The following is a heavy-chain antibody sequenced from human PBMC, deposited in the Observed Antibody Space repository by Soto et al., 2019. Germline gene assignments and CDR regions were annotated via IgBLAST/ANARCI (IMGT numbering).Heavy chain of an antibody. V-gene: IGHV3-48*03. CDR1: GLTFRSYE. J-gene: IGHJ4*02. Sequence: GGSLRLSCVDSGLTFRSYEMNWVRQAPGKGLEWVSDISSSGSAIYYADSVKGRFTISRDNAKNSLYLQMNSLRAEDTAIYFCAAALDYWGQGTLVTVSS. CDR3: AAALDY. CDR2: ISSSGSAI.